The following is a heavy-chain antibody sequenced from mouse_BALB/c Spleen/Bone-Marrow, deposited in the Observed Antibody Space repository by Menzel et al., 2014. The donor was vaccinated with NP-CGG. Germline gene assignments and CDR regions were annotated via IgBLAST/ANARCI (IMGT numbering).Heavy chain of an antibody. V-gene: IGHV7-1*02. CDR3: ARANWDYFDY. Sequence: EVKVVESGGGLVQPGGSLRLSCATSGFTFSDFYMEWVRQTPGKRLEWIAASRNKANDYTTEYSASVKGRFIVSRDTSQSILYLQMNALRAEDTAIYYGARANWDYFDYWGQGTTLTVSS. CDR2: SRNKANDYTT. D-gene: IGHD4-1*01. J-gene: IGHJ2*01. CDR1: GFTFSDFY.